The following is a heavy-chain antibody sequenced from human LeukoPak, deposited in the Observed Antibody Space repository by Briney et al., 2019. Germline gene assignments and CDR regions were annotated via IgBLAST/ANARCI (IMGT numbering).Heavy chain of an antibody. D-gene: IGHD3/OR15-3a*01. CDR1: GYTFTSYA. Sequence: ASVKVSCKASGYTFTSYAMHWVRQAPGQRLEWMGWINAGNGNTKYPQKFQGRVTITRDTSASTAYMELSSLRSEDTAVYYCARDGPPLDFWTGRSTTNWFDPWGQGTLVTVSS. J-gene: IGHJ5*02. CDR3: ARDGPPLDFWTGRSTTNWFDP. CDR2: INAGNGNT. V-gene: IGHV1-3*01.